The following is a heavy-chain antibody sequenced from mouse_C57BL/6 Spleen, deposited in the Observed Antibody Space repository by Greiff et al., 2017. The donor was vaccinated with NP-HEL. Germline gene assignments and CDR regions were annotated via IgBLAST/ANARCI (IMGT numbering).Heavy chain of an antibody. Sequence: QVQLQQPGAELVRPGSSVKLSCKASGYTFTSYWMHWVKQRPIQGLEWIGNIDPSDSETHYNQKFKDKATLTVDKSSSTAYMQLSSLTSEDSAVYYCARTLYGSSLYYFDYWGQGTTLTVSS. CDR1: GYTFTSYW. D-gene: IGHD1-1*01. CDR3: ARTLYGSSLYYFDY. J-gene: IGHJ2*01. V-gene: IGHV1-52*01. CDR2: IDPSDSET.